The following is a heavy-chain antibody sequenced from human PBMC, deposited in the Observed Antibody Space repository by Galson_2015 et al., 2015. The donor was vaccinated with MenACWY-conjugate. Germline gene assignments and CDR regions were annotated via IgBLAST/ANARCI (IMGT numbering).Heavy chain of an antibody. Sequence: SLRLSCAASGFTLSNYNMNWVRQAPGKGLEWVSYISSSSSTLYYADSVKGRVTISRDNAKNSLYLQMNTLRDEDTAVYYCARVPGYSYEYDDWWGQGTLVTVSS. J-gene: IGHJ4*02. CDR3: ARVPGYSYEYDDW. V-gene: IGHV3-48*02. CDR1: GFTLSNYN. CDR2: ISSSSSTL. D-gene: IGHD5-18*01.